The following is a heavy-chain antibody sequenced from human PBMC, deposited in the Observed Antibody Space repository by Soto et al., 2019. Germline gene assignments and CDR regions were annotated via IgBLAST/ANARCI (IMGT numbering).Heavy chain of an antibody. J-gene: IGHJ4*02. CDR3: TIWPTAHFDY. V-gene: IGHV3-23*01. Sequence: EVHLLESGGGLVQPGGSLRLSCAASGFTFSSYTLNWVRRAPGKGLEWVATSSDSRTGNTHYSDSVRGRFTLSRDYSRNILFLQTDSLRADDTALYYCTIWPTAHFDYWGRGTQVTVSS. CDR1: GFTFSSYT. CDR2: SSDSRTGNT.